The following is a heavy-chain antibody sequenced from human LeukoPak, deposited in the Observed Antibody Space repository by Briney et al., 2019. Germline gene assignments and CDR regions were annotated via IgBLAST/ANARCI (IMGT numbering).Heavy chain of an antibody. V-gene: IGHV3-30*02. D-gene: IGHD3-9*01. CDR3: AKDSLTGSGPYYFDC. CDR1: GFTFSNYG. J-gene: IGHJ4*02. CDR2: TRYDGSNK. Sequence: GGSLRLSCTTSGFTFSNYGMYWVRQAPGKGLEWLAFTRYDGSNKYYADSVKGRFTISRDNSKNTLYLQMNSLRAEDTAVYYCAKDSLTGSGPYYFDCWGQGTLVTVSS.